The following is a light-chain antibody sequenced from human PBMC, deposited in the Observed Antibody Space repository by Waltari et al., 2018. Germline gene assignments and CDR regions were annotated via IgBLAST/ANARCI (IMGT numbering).Light chain of an antibody. CDR2: DVT. J-gene: IGLJ2*01. CDR1: SSDVGGYNY. V-gene: IGLV2-11*01. CDR3: CSYAGTYTPL. Sequence: QSALTQPRSVSGSPGQSVAISCTGTSSDVGGYNYVSWYQQYPGTAPKLIIYDVTKRPSGVPDRSSGSKSGNTASLTISGLQAEDEADYYCCSYAGTYTPLFGGGTKLTVL.